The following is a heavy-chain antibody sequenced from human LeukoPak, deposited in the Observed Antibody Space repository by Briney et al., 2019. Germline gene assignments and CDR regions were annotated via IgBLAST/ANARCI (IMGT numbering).Heavy chain of an antibody. CDR3: ARHPNYEGAYYFDY. J-gene: IGHJ4*02. Sequence: PSETLSLTCTVSGGSISSSSYYWGWIRQPPGEGLEWIGSIYYSGSTYYNPSLKSRVTISVDTSKNQFSLKLSSVTAAGTAVYYCARHPNYEGAYYFDYWGQGTLVTVSS. D-gene: IGHD3-22*01. CDR1: GGSISSSSYY. V-gene: IGHV4-39*01. CDR2: IYYSGST.